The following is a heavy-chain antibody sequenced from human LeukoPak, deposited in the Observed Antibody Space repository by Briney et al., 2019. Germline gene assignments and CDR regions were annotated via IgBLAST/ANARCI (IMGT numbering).Heavy chain of an antibody. J-gene: IGHJ4*02. V-gene: IGHV3-64*01. CDR3: ARAYTVGATELDY. Sequence: GGSLRLSCAASGFTFSSYAMHWVRQAPGKGLEYVSAISSNGGSTYYANSVKGGFTISRDNSKNTLYLQMGSLRAEDMAVYYCARAYTVGATELDYWGQGTLVTVSS. D-gene: IGHD1-26*01. CDR2: ISSNGGST. CDR1: GFTFSSYA.